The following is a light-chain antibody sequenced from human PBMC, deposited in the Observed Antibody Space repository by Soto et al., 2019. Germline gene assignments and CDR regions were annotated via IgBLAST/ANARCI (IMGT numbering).Light chain of an antibody. CDR2: FDD. V-gene: IGLV1-36*01. CDR3: AAWDDSLNGPV. J-gene: IGLJ3*02. Sequence: QSVLTQPPSASAAPRQRVTISCSGSNSNIGNNAVNWYQQVPGRAPKLLIHFDDRVPSGISYRFSGSKSGTSASLAISELQSEDEADYYCAAWDDSLNGPVFGGGTKLTVL. CDR1: NSNIGNNA.